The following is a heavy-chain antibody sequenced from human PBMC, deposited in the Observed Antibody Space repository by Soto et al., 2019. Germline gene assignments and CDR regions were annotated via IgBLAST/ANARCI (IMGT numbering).Heavy chain of an antibody. Sequence: EVQLVESGGGLVQPGGSLRLSCAASGFTFSSYWMSWVRQAQGKGLEWVANIKQDGSEKYYVDSVKGRFTISRDNAKNSLYLQMNSLRAEDTAVYYCASVYYDFWSGYYPQYFQHWGQGTLVTVSS. D-gene: IGHD3-3*01. CDR2: IKQDGSEK. CDR1: GFTFSSYW. V-gene: IGHV3-7*01. CDR3: ASVYYDFWSGYYPQYFQH. J-gene: IGHJ1*01.